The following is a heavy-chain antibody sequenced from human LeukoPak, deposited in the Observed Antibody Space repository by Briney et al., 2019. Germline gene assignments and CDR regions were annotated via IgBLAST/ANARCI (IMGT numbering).Heavy chain of an antibody. J-gene: IGHJ3*02. V-gene: IGHV1-69*04. CDR3: GGLAADDAFDI. CDR1: GGTVSRYA. CDR2: IIPILGIA. D-gene: IGHD6-13*01. Sequence: SVKVSCKASGGTVSRYAISWVRQAPGQGLEWMGRIIPILGIANYAQKFQGRVTITADKSTSTAYMELSSLRSEDTAVYYCGGLAADDAFDIWGQGTMVTVSS.